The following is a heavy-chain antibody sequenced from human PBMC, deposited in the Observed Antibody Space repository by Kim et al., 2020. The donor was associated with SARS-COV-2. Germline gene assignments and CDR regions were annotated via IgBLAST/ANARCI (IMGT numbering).Heavy chain of an antibody. D-gene: IGHD4-17*01. CDR1: GGSISSSSYY. J-gene: IGHJ4*02. CDR3: ARLGLYGGNADPGDY. CDR2: IYYTGST. V-gene: IGHV4-39*07. Sequence: SETLSLTCPVSGGSISSSSYYWGWIRQPPGKGLEWIGSIYYTGSTYYNPSLKSRVTISIDTSKNQFSLKLSSVTAADTAVYYCARLGLYGGNADPGDYWGQGTLVTVSS.